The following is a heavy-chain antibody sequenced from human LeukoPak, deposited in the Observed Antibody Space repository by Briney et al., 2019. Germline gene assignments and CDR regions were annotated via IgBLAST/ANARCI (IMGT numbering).Heavy chain of an antibody. J-gene: IGHJ6*02. CDR2: INPSGGST. CDR3: ARRGSSSSRNYYGMDV. V-gene: IGHV1-46*01. D-gene: IGHD6-6*01. CDR1: GYTFTSYY. Sequence: ASVKVSCKASGYTFTSYYMHWVRQAPGQGLEWMGIINPSGGSTSYAQKFQGRVTMTRDTSTSTVYMELSSLRSEDTAVYYCARRGSSSSRNYYGMDVWGQGPTLTVSS.